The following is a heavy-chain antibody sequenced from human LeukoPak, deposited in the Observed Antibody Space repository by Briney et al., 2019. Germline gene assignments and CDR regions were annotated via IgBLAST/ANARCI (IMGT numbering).Heavy chain of an antibody. V-gene: IGHV3-23*01. J-gene: IGHJ6*04. D-gene: IGHD4-17*01. CDR1: GFTFSSYA. CDR3: AKGLTTVTKGLGVDV. Sequence: PGGSLRHSCAASGFTFSSYAMSWVRQAPGKGLEWVSAISGSGGSTYYADSVKGRFTISRDNSKNTLYLQMNSLRAEDTAVYYCAKGLTTVTKGLGVDVWGKGTTVTVSS. CDR2: ISGSGGST.